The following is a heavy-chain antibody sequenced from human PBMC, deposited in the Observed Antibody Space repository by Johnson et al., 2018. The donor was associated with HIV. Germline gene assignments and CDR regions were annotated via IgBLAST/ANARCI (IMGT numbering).Heavy chain of an antibody. Sequence: QMQLVESGGGVVQPGRSLRLSCAASGFTFSSYAMHWVRQAPGKGLEWVAVISYDGSNTYYGDSVKGPFPISRDNSKNTLYIQLNSLRAEDTAVYYCAKDLFTEREDDAFDIWGQGTMVTVSS. CDR2: ISYDGSNT. V-gene: IGHV3-30-3*02. D-gene: IGHD1-26*01. CDR3: AKDLFTEREDDAFDI. CDR1: GFTFSSYA. J-gene: IGHJ3*02.